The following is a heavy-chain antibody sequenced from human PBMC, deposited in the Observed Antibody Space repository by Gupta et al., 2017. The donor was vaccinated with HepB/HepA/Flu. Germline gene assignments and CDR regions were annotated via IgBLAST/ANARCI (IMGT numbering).Heavy chain of an antibody. CDR2: ISANGFTT. J-gene: IGHJ6*02. Sequence: EVQLLESGGTLVQPGGSLRLSCAASGLTFSSYDISWVRQAPGKGLEWVSAISANGFTTYYADSVKGRFTVSRDNSDYTLYLQMNSLRAEDTAMYYCAVGVTTAGTGGGYYFFGSDVWGQGTTVTVSS. V-gene: IGHV3-23*01. CDR3: AVGVTTAGTGGGYYFFGSDV. D-gene: IGHD4-11*01. CDR1: GLTFSSYD.